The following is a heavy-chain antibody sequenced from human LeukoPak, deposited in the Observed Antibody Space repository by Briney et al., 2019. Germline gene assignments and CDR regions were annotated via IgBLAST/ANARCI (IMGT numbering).Heavy chain of an antibody. Sequence: PSETLSLNCTVSSVFISSYYWSWIRKPPGKALVWIMYTYTGGTTNYNHSLNMRGTLSVDTPKTQFSLKLSSVTAADTCVYYCARSLSSSWPHPFYSGEGTLVTVSS. CDR2: TYTGGTT. CDR1: SVFISSYY. J-gene: IGHJ4*02. CDR3: ARSLSSSWPHPFY. V-gene: IGHV4-4*09. D-gene: IGHD6-13*01.